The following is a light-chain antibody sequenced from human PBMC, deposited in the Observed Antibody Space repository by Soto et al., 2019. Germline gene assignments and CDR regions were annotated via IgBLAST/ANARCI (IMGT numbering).Light chain of an antibody. V-gene: IGKV3-15*01. Sequence: DIVMTQSPATLSVSVVERATLSFRASQSVSSKLAWYQQKPGQAPRLLIYAASTRDTGIPARFSGSGSGTEFTLTISSLQSEDFAVYYCQQYNNWPWMFGQGTKVDIK. CDR3: QQYNNWPWM. CDR1: QSVSSK. J-gene: IGKJ1*01. CDR2: AAS.